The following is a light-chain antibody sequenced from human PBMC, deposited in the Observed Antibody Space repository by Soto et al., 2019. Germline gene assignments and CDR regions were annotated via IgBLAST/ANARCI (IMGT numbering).Light chain of an antibody. J-gene: IGKJ1*01. CDR3: QQYGSSPRT. Sequence: EIVLTQSPGTLSLSPGERATLSCRASQSVSSNNLAWYQQRPGQAPRLLIYGASTRATGIPDRFSGSGSGETFTLTITRLEPEDFAVYYCQQYGSSPRTFGQGTKVEIK. V-gene: IGKV3-20*01. CDR2: GAS. CDR1: QSVSSNN.